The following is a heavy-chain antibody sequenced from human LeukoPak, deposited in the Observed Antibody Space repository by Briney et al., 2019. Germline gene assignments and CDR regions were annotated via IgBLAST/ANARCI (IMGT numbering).Heavy chain of an antibody. D-gene: IGHD5/OR15-5a*01. CDR1: GYSFTNYR. CDR2: IYPGDSDT. Sequence: GGSLKISCKGSGYSFTNYRIGWVRQMPGKGLEWMGTIYPGDSDTRYSPSFQGQVTISVDKSISTAYLQWSSLKASDTAMYYCARRRTLRLDAFDPWGQGTLVTVSS. CDR3: ARRRTLRLDAFDP. V-gene: IGHV5-51*01. J-gene: IGHJ5*02.